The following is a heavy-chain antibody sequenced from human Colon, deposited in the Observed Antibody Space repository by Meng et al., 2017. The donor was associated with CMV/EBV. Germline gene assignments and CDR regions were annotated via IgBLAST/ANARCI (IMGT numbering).Heavy chain of an antibody. CDR3: ATGSGDFDH. CDR1: EAPISNFF. Sequence: QLHLPEAGPGLWGPSEALPLTCSVSEAPISNFFWSWIRQSAGMRLEWIGRIQSDGNTYYNPSLKSRVTVSQDTSKNQISLRLRSVTAADTAVYYCATGSGDFDHWGQGTLVTVSS. D-gene: IGHD1-26*01. CDR2: IQSDGNT. V-gene: IGHV4-4*07. J-gene: IGHJ4*02.